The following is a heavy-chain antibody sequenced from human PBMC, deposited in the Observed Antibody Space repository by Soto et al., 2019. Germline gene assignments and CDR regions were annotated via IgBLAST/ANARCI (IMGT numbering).Heavy chain of an antibody. CDR3: ARGLGATDY. CDR1: GESLNGYY. D-gene: IGHD2-15*01. CDR2: IHHSGST. V-gene: IGHV4-34*01. Sequence: QVQLQQWGAGLLKPSETLSLTCAVYGESLNGYYWTWIRQPPGKGLEWIGEIHHSGSTSYNPSLKSRVNMSIDLSNNQFALRLTSVTAADTAVYYCARGLGATDYWGQGTLVTVSS. J-gene: IGHJ4*02.